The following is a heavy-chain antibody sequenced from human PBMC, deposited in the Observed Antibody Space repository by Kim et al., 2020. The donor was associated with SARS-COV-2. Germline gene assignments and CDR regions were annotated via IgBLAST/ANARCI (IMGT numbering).Heavy chain of an antibody. V-gene: IGHV3-48*02. Sequence: GGSLRLSCAASGFTFSSYSMNWVRQAPGKGLEWVSYISSSSSTIYYADSVKGRFTISRDNAKNSLYLQMNSLRDEDTAVYYCARAITIFGVVTFPAYYDYYGMDVWGQGTTVTVSS. J-gene: IGHJ6*02. D-gene: IGHD3-3*01. CDR1: GFTFSSYS. CDR3: ARAITIFGVVTFPAYYDYYGMDV. CDR2: ISSSSSTI.